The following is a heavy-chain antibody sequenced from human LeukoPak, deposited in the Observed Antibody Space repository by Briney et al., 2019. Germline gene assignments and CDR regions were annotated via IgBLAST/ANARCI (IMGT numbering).Heavy chain of an antibody. CDR3: ARHNAPRRVGFDF. Sequence: PSETPSLTCTVSGDSVSNDFYYWGWIRQPPGKGLEWVACLSHRGNTWYNPSLESRVTISVDTSKNRFSLNFNSVTAADTALYWCARHNAPRRVGFDFWGQGILVTVSS. CDR2: LSHRGNT. J-gene: IGHJ4*02. CDR1: GDSVSNDFYY. V-gene: IGHV4-39*01. D-gene: IGHD3-10*01.